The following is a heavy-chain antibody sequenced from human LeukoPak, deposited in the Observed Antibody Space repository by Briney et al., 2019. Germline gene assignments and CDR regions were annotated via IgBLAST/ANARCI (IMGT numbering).Heavy chain of an antibody. CDR3: AKGPAQPTLDYFDY. Sequence: GGSLRLSCAASGFTVSSNYMSWVRQAPGKGLEWVSVIYSGGSTYYADSVKGRFTISRDNSKNTLYLQMNSLRAEDTAVYYCAKGPAQPTLDYFDYWGQGTLVTDSS. CDR2: IYSGGST. V-gene: IGHV3-66*01. CDR1: GFTVSSNY. J-gene: IGHJ4*02. D-gene: IGHD2-2*01.